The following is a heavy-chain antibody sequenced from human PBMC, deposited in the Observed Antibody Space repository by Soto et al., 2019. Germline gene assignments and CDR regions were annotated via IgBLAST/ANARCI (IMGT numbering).Heavy chain of an antibody. CDR3: ARSRKQWLVDAFYI. CDR2: VNPTGST. V-gene: IGHV4-34*01. D-gene: IGHD6-19*01. J-gene: IGHJ3*02. CDR1: GGSFSGYY. Sequence: SETLSLTCGVYGGSFSGYYWSCIRPSPGKGLEWIGEVNPTGSTKYNPCLKSRVTISVDPSKNQFSLNLNSVSAADTALYYCARSRKQWLVDAFYIWGQGTRVTVSS.